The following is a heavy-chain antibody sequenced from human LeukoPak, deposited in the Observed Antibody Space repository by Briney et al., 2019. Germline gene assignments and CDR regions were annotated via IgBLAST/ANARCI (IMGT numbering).Heavy chain of an antibody. CDR1: GGTIGTNY. CDR2: IDYSETT. J-gene: IGHJ3*01. CDR3: ARGRRSSGRHDALDV. D-gene: IGHD6-25*01. Sequence: SETVSCTCSVSGGTIGTNYWTWIPQPPGKGLMGIVYIDYSETTSYNPYLKSRVTISLDTSRNQFSLKLSSVTAADTAVYYCARGRRSSGRHDALDVWGQGTMVSVSS. V-gene: IGHV4-59*01.